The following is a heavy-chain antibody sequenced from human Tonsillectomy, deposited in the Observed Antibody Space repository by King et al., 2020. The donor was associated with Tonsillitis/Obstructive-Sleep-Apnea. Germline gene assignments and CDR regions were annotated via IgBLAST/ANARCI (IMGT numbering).Heavy chain of an antibody. CDR1: GFTFSSYG. V-gene: IGHV3-33*01. CDR3: ASLYGSGSYYNEDY. J-gene: IGHJ4*02. D-gene: IGHD3-10*01. CDR2: IWYDGSNK. Sequence: VQLVESGGGVVQPGRSLRLSCAASGFTFSSYGMHWVRQAPGKGLEWVAVIWYDGSNKDYADSVKGRFTISRDNSKNTLYLQMNSLRAEDTAVYCCASLYGSGSYYNEDYWGQGTLVTVSS.